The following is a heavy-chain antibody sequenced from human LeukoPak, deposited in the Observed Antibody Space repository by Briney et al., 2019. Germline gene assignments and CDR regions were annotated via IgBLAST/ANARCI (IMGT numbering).Heavy chain of an antibody. D-gene: IGHD3-16*02. CDR1: GGSFSSYY. J-gene: IGHJ4*02. CDR2: IYYSGST. Sequence: SETLSLTCAVYGGSFSSYYWSWIRQPPGKGLEWIGYIYYSGSTNYNPSLKSRVTISVDTSKNQFSLKLSSVTAADTAVYYCARSALGELPSYFDYWGQGTLVTVSS. V-gene: IGHV4-59*08. CDR3: ARSALGELPSYFDY.